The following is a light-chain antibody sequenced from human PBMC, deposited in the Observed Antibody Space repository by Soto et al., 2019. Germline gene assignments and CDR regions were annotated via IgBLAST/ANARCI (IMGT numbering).Light chain of an antibody. CDR1: QSLVYSDGNTY. CDR2: KVX. Sequence: DVVMTQSPLSLPVTLGQPASISCRSSQSLVYSDGNTYLNWFQQRPGQSPRRLIYKVXXXXXXXXXXXXXXXXXXXXXXXISRVEAEDVGVYYCMQGTHWPWTFGQGTKVEIK. J-gene: IGKJ1*01. CDR3: MQGTHWPWT. V-gene: IGKV2-30*01.